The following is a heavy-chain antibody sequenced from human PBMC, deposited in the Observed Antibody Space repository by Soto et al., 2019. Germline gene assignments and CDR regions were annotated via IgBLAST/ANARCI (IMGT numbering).Heavy chain of an antibody. CDR3: ARGPYGSGSPIAPYYFDY. CDR1: GFTFSSYD. J-gene: IGHJ4*02. CDR2: IGTAGDT. D-gene: IGHD3-10*01. Sequence: EVQLVESGGGLVQPGGSLRLSCAASGFTFSSYDMHWVRQATGKGLEWVSAIGTAGDTYYPGSVKGRFTTSRENAKNSLYLQMNGLRAGDTAVYYCARGPYGSGSPIAPYYFDYWGQGTLVTVSS. V-gene: IGHV3-13*01.